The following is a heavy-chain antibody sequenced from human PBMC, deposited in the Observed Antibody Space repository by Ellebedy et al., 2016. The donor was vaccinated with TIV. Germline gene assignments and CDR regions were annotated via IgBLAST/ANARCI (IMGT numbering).Heavy chain of an antibody. CDR2: INAGNGNT. J-gene: IGHJ6*02. V-gene: IGHV1-3*01. CDR1: GYTFTSYA. Sequence: AASVKVSCKASGYTFTSYAMHWVRQAPGQRLEWMGWINAGNGNTKYSQKFQGRVTITRDTSASTAYMELSSLRSEDTAVYYGAREDGYQLPHYYNYGMDVWGQGTTVTVSS. D-gene: IGHD2-2*01. CDR3: AREDGYQLPHYYNYGMDV.